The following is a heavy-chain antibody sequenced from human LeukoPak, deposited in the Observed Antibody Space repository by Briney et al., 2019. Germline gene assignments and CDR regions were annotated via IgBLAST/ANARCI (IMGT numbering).Heavy chain of an antibody. CDR1: GFTFDDYA. CDR3: AKDTIPYGRSYYYMDV. CDR2: IRWYGGST. V-gene: IGHV3-43*02. Sequence: PGGSLRPSCAASGFTFDDYAMHWVRQAPGKGVGWVSLIRWYGGSTYYADSVKGRFTVYRDNNKNSLYLRMSSLRTEDTALFYCAKDTIPYGRSYYYMDVWGKGATVTASS. D-gene: IGHD3-10*01. J-gene: IGHJ6*03.